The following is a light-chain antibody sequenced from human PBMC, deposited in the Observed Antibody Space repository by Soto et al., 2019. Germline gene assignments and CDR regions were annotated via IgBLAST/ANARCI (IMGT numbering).Light chain of an antibody. Sequence: QSVLTQPASVSGSPGHSITISCTGTSSDVGGYNYVSWYQQHPGKAPELMIYDVSNRPSGVSNRFSGSKSGNTASLTISGLQAEDEADYYCSSYTSSSTLYVFGTGTKVTV. CDR1: SSDVGGYNY. J-gene: IGLJ1*01. CDR3: SSYTSSSTLYV. CDR2: DVS. V-gene: IGLV2-14*01.